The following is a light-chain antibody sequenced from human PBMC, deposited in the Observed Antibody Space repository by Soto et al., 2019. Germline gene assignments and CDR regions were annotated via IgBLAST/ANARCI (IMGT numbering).Light chain of an antibody. CDR2: EGS. J-gene: IGLJ2*01. CDR1: SSDVGSYNL. CDR3: CSYACSSTSVV. Sequence: QSVLTQPASVSGSPGQSITISCTGTSSDVGSYNLVSWYQQHPGKAPKLMIYEGSKRPSGVSNRFSGSKSGNTASLTISGLQAEDEDEYYCCSYACSSTSVVFGGGTKVTVL. V-gene: IGLV2-23*01.